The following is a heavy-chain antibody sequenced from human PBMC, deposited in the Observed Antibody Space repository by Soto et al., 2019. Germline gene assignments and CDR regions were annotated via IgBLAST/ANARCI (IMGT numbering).Heavy chain of an antibody. CDR2: ISGYNANT. Sequence: ASVKVSCKASGYTFTSYGISWVRQAPGQGLEWMGWISGYNANTKYAQKLQGRVTMTTDTSTSTAYMELRSLRSDDTAVYYCASAPYDILTGSSNHFDYWGQGTLVTVSS. CDR1: GYTFTSYG. D-gene: IGHD3-9*01. V-gene: IGHV1-18*01. J-gene: IGHJ4*02. CDR3: ASAPYDILTGSSNHFDY.